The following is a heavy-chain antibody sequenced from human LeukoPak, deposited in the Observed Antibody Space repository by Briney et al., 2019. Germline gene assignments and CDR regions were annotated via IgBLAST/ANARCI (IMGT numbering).Heavy chain of an antibody. CDR1: GYTFTSYG. V-gene: IGHV1-3*01. CDR2: INAGNGNT. CDR3: ARSRAPYSGSYYGEFDY. Sequence: ASVKVSCKASGYTFTSYGISWVRQAPGQGLEWMGWINAGNGNTKYSQKFQGRVTITRDTSASTAYMELSSLRSEDTAVYYCARSRAPYSGSYYGEFDYWGQGTLVTVSS. D-gene: IGHD1-26*01. J-gene: IGHJ4*02.